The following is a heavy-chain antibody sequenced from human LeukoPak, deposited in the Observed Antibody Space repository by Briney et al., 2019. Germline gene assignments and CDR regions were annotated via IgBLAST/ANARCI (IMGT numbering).Heavy chain of an antibody. CDR1: GGSISNHY. V-gene: IGHV4-59*11. J-gene: IGHJ4*02. CDR3: ARGGANAIYYFDH. D-gene: IGHD4/OR15-4a*01. Sequence: PSETLSLTCTVSGGSISNHYWHWIRQPPGKGLEWIGYIYYSGSTNYNPSLKSRVTISVDTSENQFSLKLSSVTAADTAVYYCARGGANAIYYFDHWGQGTLVTVSS. CDR2: IYYSGST.